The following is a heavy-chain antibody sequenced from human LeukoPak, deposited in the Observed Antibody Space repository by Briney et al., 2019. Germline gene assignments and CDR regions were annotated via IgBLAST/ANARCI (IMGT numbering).Heavy chain of an antibody. CDR3: AKGSRWDCSSTTCYPYNWFDP. Sequence: GGSLRLSCAASGFTFSSYAMTWVRQAPGKGLEWVSGISGSGGSPYYADSVKGRFTISRDNSKNTLYLQMNSLRAEDTAVYYCAKGSRWDCSSTTCYPYNWFDPWGQRTLVTVSS. J-gene: IGHJ5*02. CDR2: ISGSGGSP. CDR1: GFTFSSYA. V-gene: IGHV3-23*01. D-gene: IGHD2-2*01.